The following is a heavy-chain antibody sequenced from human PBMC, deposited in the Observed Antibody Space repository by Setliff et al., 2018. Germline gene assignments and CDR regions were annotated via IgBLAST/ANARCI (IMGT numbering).Heavy chain of an antibody. CDR3: ARRDGSIIYREFFDY. V-gene: IGHV4-61*02. D-gene: IGHD3-10*01. Sequence: SETLSLTCTVSGDSISSGNFYWTWIRQPAGQGLEWIGRIYSSGSPSYNPSLESRVTISRDTSKNQLSLTLSSMTAADTGVYYCARRDGSIIYREFFDYWGQGALVTVSS. CDR2: IYSSGSP. J-gene: IGHJ4*02. CDR1: GDSISSGNFY.